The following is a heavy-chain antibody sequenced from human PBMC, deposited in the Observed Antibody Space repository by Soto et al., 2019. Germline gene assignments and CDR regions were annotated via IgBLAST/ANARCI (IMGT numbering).Heavy chain of an antibody. CDR2: IYPGDSDT. CDR1: GYSFTSYW. D-gene: IGHD2-2*01. Sequence: GESLQISCKGSGYSFTSYWIVWVRQMPGKGLEWMGTIYPGDSDTRYSPSFQGQVTISADKSISTAYLQWNSLKASDTAMYFCARQKGYCSSISCYGRDVWGQGTTVGVAS. J-gene: IGHJ6*02. V-gene: IGHV5-51*01. CDR3: ARQKGYCSSISCYGRDV.